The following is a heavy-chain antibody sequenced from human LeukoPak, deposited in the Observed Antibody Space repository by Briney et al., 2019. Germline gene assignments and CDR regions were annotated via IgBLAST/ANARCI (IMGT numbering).Heavy chain of an antibody. CDR1: GFTFSSYS. J-gene: IGHJ4*02. D-gene: IGHD3-22*01. V-gene: IGHV3-21*01. CDR3: ARAWDYYDSSGYCY. CDR2: ISSSSGYI. Sequence: GGSLRLSCAASGFTFSSYSMNWVRQAPGKGLEWVSSISSSSGYIYYADSVKGRFTISRDNAKNSLYLQMNSLRAEDTAVYYCARAWDYYDSSGYCYWGQGTLVTVSS.